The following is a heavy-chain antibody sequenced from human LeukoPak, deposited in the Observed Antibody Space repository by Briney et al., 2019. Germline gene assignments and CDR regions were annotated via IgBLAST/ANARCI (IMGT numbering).Heavy chain of an antibody. CDR2: INHSGST. CDR3: ARGYSYGQRWDS. CDR1: GGSFSGYY. J-gene: IGHJ4*02. Sequence: SETLSLTCAVYGGSFSGYYWSWIRQPPGKGLEWIGEINHSGSTDYNPSLKSRVTISVDTSKDQFSLKLSSVTAADTAVFYCARGYSYGQRWDSWGQGTLVTVSS. V-gene: IGHV4-34*01. D-gene: IGHD5-18*01.